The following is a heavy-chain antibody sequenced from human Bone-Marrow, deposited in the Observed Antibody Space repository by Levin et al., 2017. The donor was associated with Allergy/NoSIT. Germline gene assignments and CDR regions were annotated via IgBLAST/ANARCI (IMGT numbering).Heavy chain of an antibody. Sequence: SETLSLTCAVYGGSFSGYYWSWIRQSPGMGLEWIGEINHGGRTNYNPSLESRATISQDTSKKQFSLRLTSVTAADTAVYYCARMGKGVIITFYYYYMDVWGKGTTVTVSS. V-gene: IGHV4-34*01. J-gene: IGHJ6*03. CDR3: ARMGKGVIITFYYYYMDV. D-gene: IGHD3-10*01. CDR1: GGSFSGYY. CDR2: INHGGRT.